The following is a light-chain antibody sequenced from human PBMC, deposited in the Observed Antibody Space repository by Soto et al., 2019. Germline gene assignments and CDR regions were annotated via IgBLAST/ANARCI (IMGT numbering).Light chain of an antibody. J-gene: IGKJ2*01. CDR2: GAS. Sequence: ETVLTQSPGTLSLSPGERATLPCRASQSVSSRYLAWYQQKPGQAPRLLIYGASSRATGIPDRFSGSGSGTEFTLTISRLEPEDFAVYYCQQYITSPPMYTFGQGTKLEIK. CDR1: QSVSSRY. CDR3: QQYITSPPMYT. V-gene: IGKV3-20*01.